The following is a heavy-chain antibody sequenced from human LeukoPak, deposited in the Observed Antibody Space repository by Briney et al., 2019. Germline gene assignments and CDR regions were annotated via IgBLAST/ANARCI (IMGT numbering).Heavy chain of an antibody. Sequence: PSETLSLTCTVSGGSISSSSYYWGWIRQPPGKGLEWIGSIYYSGSTYYNPSLKSRVTISVDTSKNQFSLKLSSVTAADTAVYYCARVPDTMVRGDYYFDYWGQGTLVTVSS. CDR3: ARVPDTMVRGDYYFDY. CDR2: IYYSGST. V-gene: IGHV4-39*07. CDR1: GGSISSSSYY. J-gene: IGHJ4*02. D-gene: IGHD3-10*01.